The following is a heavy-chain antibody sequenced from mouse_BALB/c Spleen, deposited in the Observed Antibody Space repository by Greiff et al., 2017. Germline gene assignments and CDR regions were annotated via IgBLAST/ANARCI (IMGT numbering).Heavy chain of an antibody. CDR2: IDPETGGT. CDR1: GYTFTDYE. V-gene: IGHV1-15*01. Sequence: VQLQQSGAELVRPGASVTLSCKASGYTFTDYEMHWVKQTPVHGLEWIGAIDPETGGTAYNQKFKGKATLTADKSSITAYMELRSLTSEDSAFCYCTRKDGNYDFDYWGQGTTLTVAS. CDR3: TRKDGNYDFDY. D-gene: IGHD2-1*01. J-gene: IGHJ2*01.